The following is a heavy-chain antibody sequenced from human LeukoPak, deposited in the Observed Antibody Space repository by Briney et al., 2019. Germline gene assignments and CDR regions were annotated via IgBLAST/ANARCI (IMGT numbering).Heavy chain of an antibody. D-gene: IGHD3-22*01. V-gene: IGHV3-23*01. CDR3: ATDLIVVVITTPYYFDY. CDR1: GFTFSSYA. CDR2: ISGSGGST. Sequence: GGSLRLSCAASGFTFSSYAMSWVRQAPGKGLEWVSAISGSGGSTHYADSVKGRFTISRDNSKNTLYLQMNSLRAEDTAVYYCATDLIVVVITTPYYFDYWGQGTLVTVSP. J-gene: IGHJ4*02.